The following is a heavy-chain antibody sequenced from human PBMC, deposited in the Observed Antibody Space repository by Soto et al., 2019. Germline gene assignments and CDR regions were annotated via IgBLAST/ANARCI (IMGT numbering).Heavy chain of an antibody. D-gene: IGHD6-19*01. V-gene: IGHV4-59*08. CDR1: GGSISSYY. Sequence: SXTLSLAGTVSGGSISSYYCSWILQPPGKGLEWIGYIYYSGSTNYNPSLKSRVTISVDTSKNQFSLKLSSVTAADTAVYYCARHLERSSGWAASFDYWGQGTLVTVSS. CDR3: ARHLERSSGWAASFDY. J-gene: IGHJ4*02. CDR2: IYYSGST.